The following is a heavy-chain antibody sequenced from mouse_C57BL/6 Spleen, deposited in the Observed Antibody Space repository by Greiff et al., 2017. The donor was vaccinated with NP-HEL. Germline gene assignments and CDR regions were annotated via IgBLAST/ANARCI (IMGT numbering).Heavy chain of an antibody. CDR2: IWSGGST. J-gene: IGHJ3*01. CDR3: ARNYDYDAWFAY. Sequence: QVHVKQSGPGLVQPSQSLSITCTVSGFSLTSYGVHWVRQSPGKGLEWLGVIWSGGSTDYNAAFISRLSISKDNSKSQVFFKMNSLQADDTAIYYCARNYDYDAWFAYWGQGTLVTVSA. D-gene: IGHD2-4*01. CDR1: GFSLTSYG. V-gene: IGHV2-2*01.